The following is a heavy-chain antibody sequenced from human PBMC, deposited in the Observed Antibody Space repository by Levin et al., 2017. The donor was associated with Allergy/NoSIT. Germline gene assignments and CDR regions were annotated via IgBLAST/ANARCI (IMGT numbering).Heavy chain of an antibody. J-gene: IGHJ4*02. CDR2: INSEGSST. CDR3: ARGYSNRFDY. Sequence: AASVKVSCAASGFTFSTFWMHWVRQAPGKGLVWVARINSEGSSTSYADSVKGRFTISRDNAKNTLFLQMNSLRAEDTALYYCARGYSNRFDYWGQGTLVTVSS. D-gene: IGHD4-11*01. V-gene: IGHV3-74*01. CDR1: GFTFSTFW.